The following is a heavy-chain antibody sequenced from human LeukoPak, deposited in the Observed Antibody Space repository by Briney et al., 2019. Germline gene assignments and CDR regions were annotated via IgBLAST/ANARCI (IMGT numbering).Heavy chain of an antibody. V-gene: IGHV3-9*03. J-gene: IGHJ4*02. Sequence: PGRSLRLSCAASGFTFDDYAMHWVRQAPGKGLEWVSGISWNSGSIGYADSVKGRFTISRDNAKNSLYLQMSSLRAEDMALYYCAKESDKWELLRGAFDYWGQGTLVTVSS. CDR3: AKESDKWELLRGAFDY. CDR2: ISWNSGSI. CDR1: GFTFDDYA. D-gene: IGHD1-26*01.